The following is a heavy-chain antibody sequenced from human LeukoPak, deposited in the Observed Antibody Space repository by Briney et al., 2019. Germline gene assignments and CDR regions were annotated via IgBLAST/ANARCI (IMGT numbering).Heavy chain of an antibody. CDR2: IYYSGCT. CDR1: GGSISSGGYY. V-gene: IGHV4-31*03. Sequence: SETLSLTCTVSGGSISSGGYYWSWIRQHPGKGLEWIGNIYYSGCTYYNPSLKSRVTRSVDTSKNQFSLKLSSVTAADTAVYYCARDPGPQYCSGGSCTNAFDIWGQGTMVTVSS. D-gene: IGHD2-15*01. CDR3: ARDPGPQYCSGGSCTNAFDI. J-gene: IGHJ3*02.